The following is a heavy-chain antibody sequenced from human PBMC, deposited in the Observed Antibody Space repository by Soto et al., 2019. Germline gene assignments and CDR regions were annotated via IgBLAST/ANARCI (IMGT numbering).Heavy chain of an antibody. D-gene: IGHD3-9*01. CDR2: MNPNSGNT. CDR3: ARGPTPYDILTGYYPGYYYYYMDV. CDR1: GYTFTSYD. Sequence: ASVKVSCKASGYTFTSYDINWVRKATGQGLEWMGWMNPNSGNTGYAQKFQGRVTMTRNTSISTAYMELSSLRSEDTAVYYCARGPTPYDILTGYYPGYYYYYMDVWG. J-gene: IGHJ6*03. V-gene: IGHV1-8*01.